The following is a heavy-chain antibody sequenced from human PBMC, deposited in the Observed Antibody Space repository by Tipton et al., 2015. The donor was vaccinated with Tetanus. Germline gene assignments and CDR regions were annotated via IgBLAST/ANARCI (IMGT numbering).Heavy chain of an antibody. CDR1: GYTFTNYH. V-gene: IGHV1-2*02. CDR3: ARERGNRGNAFDL. Sequence: QLVQSGAEVKKPGASVRVSCKPSGYTFTNYHVQWVRQAPGQGLEWMGWIDPKSGDTDFAQRFQGRVTMTRDSSISTVYMELSRLRSDDTAVYYCARERGNRGNAFDLWGQGTMVAVSS. CDR2: IDPKSGDT. D-gene: IGHD3-16*01. J-gene: IGHJ3*01.